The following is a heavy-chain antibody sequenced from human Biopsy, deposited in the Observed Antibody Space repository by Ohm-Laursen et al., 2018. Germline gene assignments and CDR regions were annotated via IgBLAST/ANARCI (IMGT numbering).Heavy chain of an antibody. CDR2: IYYTGST. D-gene: IGHD3-16*01. CDR3: ARDSRGGHLNTTLITGKNLDS. J-gene: IGHJ4*02. Sequence: TLSLTCAVSRDSISNYYWTWIRQSPGKGLEWIGYIYYTGSTNYNTSVKSRVTISVDTSKNQFSLKLNSVIAADTAVYFCARDSRGGHLNTTLITGKNLDSWGQGILVTVSS. V-gene: IGHV4-59*01. CDR1: RDSISNYY.